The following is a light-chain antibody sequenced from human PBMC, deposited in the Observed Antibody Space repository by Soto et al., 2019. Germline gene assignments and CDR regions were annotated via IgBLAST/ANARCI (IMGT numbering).Light chain of an antibody. Sequence: DIQMTQSPSTLSASVGDRVTITCRASQSISSWLAWYPQKPGRAPNLLIYEPSTLESGAPSRFSGSGSGTEFTLIISSLKPDDFATYYCRQYYTSPLSFGHGTRLEIK. CDR1: QSISSW. CDR3: RQYYTSPLS. CDR2: EPS. V-gene: IGKV1-5*03. J-gene: IGKJ5*01.